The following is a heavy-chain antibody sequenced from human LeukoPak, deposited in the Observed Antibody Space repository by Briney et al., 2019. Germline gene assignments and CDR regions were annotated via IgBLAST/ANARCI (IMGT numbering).Heavy chain of an antibody. CDR1: GFTFRSYG. CDR3: AKSARRYCSGGSCYYFDY. D-gene: IGHD2-15*01. CDR2: IRYDGSNK. V-gene: IGHV3-30*02. Sequence: PGGSLRLSCAASGFTFRSYGMHWVRQAPGKGLEGVAFIRYDGSNKYYADSVKGRFTISRDNSKNTLYLQMNSLRAEDTAVYYCAKSARRYCSGGSCYYFDYWGQGTLVTVSS. J-gene: IGHJ4*02.